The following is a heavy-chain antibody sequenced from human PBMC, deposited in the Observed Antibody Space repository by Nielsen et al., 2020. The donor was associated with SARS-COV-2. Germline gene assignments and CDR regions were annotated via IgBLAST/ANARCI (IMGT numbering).Heavy chain of an antibody. CDR1: GFTFDDYG. V-gene: IGHV3-20*04. Sequence: GGSLRPSCAASGFTFDDYGMSWVRHAPGKGLEWVSGINWNGGSTGYADSVKGRFTISRDNAKNSLYLQMNSLRAEDTALYYCAKVTGSWDYYGMDVWGQGTTVTVSS. J-gene: IGHJ6*02. CDR2: INWNGGST. CDR3: AKVTGSWDYYGMDV. D-gene: IGHD3-10*01.